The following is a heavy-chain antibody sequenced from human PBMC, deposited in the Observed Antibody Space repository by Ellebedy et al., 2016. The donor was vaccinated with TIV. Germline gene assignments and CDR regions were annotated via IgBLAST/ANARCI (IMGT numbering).Heavy chain of an antibody. J-gene: IGHJ4*02. CDR1: GFSFDEYA. CDR3: AKDVRDYFGFGSFPDR. CDR2: IDWSGGNI. V-gene: IGHV3-9*01. D-gene: IGHD3-10*01. Sequence: PGGSLSLSCAASGFSFDEYAMHWVRQAPGKGLEWVAGIDWSGGNIGYGDSVKGRFTVSRDNANNSLLLQMNSLRVEDTAFYYCAKDVRDYFGFGSFPDRWGQGTLVTVSS.